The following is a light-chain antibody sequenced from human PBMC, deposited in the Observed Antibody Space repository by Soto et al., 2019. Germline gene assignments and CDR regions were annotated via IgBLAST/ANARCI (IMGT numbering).Light chain of an antibody. V-gene: IGKV1-8*01. J-gene: IGKJ1*01. CDR1: PGISSY. CDR3: QQYYSYPWT. Sequence: AIRMTQSPSSLSASTGDRVTITCRASPGISSYLAWYQQKPGKAPKLLIYAASTLQRWVPSRFSGSGSGTDFTLTISCLQSEDFATYYCQQYYSYPWTFGQGTKVEIK. CDR2: AAS.